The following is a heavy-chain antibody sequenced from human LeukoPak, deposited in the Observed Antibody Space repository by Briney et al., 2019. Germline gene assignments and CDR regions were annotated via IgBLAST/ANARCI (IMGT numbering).Heavy chain of an antibody. CDR2: ITSSGSTI. V-gene: IGHV3-11*01. D-gene: IGHD5-24*01. J-gene: IGHJ4*02. CDR3: ASRNVYNSAY. CDR1: GFTFSDYY. Sequence: GGSLRLSCAASGFTFSDYYMSWIRQAPGKGLEWVSYITSSGSTIYYADSVKGRFTISRDNAKNSLYLQMNSLRAEDTAVYYRASRNVYNSAYWGQGTLVTVSS.